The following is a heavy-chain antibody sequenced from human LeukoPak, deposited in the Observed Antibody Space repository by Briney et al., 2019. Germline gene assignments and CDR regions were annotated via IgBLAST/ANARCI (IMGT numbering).Heavy chain of an antibody. Sequence: SETLSLTCTVSGGSISNYYWSWIRQPPGKGLEWIGYIYSSGITNYNPSLKSRVTISVDTSKNQFSLKLTSVTAADTAVYYCARGGAALYYYYYYMDVWGKGTTVTVSS. CDR3: ARGGAALYYYYYYMDV. CDR1: GGSISNYY. J-gene: IGHJ6*03. D-gene: IGHD1-26*01. V-gene: IGHV4-59*01. CDR2: IYSSGIT.